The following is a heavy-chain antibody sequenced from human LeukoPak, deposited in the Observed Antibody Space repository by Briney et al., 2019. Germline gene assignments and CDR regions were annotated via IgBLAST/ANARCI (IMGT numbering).Heavy chain of an antibody. Sequence: GGSLRLSCAASGFTFSSYSMTWVRQAPGKGLEWVSSISSSSSYIYYADSVKGRFTISRDNAKNSLYLQMNSLRAEDTAVYYCARERRYYDYVWGSYRPEALDYWGQGTLVTVSS. CDR1: GFTFSSYS. V-gene: IGHV3-21*01. CDR2: ISSSSSYI. CDR3: ARERRYYDYVWGSYRPEALDY. J-gene: IGHJ4*02. D-gene: IGHD3-16*02.